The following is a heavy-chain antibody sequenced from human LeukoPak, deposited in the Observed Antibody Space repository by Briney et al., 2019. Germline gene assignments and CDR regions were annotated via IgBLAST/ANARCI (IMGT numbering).Heavy chain of an antibody. CDR3: VRVDHSLGKTYFDY. J-gene: IGHJ4*02. V-gene: IGHV3-21*01. Sequence: GGSLRLSRASSRFTFSHYSLNWVRQAPGKGLGWGSPISSSSSFMYYSDSVKGRCTISRDNAKNALYLQMNSLRAEDTAVYYCVRVDHSLGKTYFDYWGQGTLVTVSS. CDR1: RFTFSHYS. D-gene: IGHD2-21*01. CDR2: ISSSSSFM.